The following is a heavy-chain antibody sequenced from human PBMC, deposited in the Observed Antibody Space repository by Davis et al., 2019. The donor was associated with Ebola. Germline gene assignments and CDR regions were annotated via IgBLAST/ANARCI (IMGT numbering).Heavy chain of an antibody. CDR1: GYSFTTYW. CDR3: ARQGYSTGFLSFDN. D-gene: IGHD2-8*02. Sequence: GESLKISCKGSGYSFTTYWIGWVRQMAGGGLQYLGIINPGDSDARYSPSFQGQVSFSADKSSNTIYLQWSSLKASDSAMYYCARQGYSTGFLSFDNWGQGTLVTVSS. J-gene: IGHJ4*02. CDR2: INPGDSDA. V-gene: IGHV5-51*01.